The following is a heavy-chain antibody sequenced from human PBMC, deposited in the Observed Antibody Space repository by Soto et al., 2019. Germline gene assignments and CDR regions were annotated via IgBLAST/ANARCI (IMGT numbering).Heavy chain of an antibody. V-gene: IGHV3-30-3*01. CDR1: GFTFSSYA. Sequence: GGSLRLSCAASGFTFSSYAMHWVRQAPGKGLEWVAVISYDGSNKYYADSVKGRFTISRDNSKNTLYLQMNSLRAEDTAVYYCARGGSGYVFDYWGQGTLVTVSS. CDR3: ARGGSGYVFDY. CDR2: ISYDGSNK. J-gene: IGHJ4*02. D-gene: IGHD6-19*01.